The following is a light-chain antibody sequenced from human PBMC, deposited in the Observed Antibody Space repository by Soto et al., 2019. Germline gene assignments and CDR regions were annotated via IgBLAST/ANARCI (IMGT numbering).Light chain of an antibody. J-gene: IGKJ4*01. Sequence: EIVMTQSPATLSVSPGERATLSCRASQSVSSNLAWYQQEPGQAPSLLFYGASTRATGIPARFSGSGSGTEFTLTISSLQSEDFAVYYCQQYNNWPPLTFGGGTKVEIK. CDR1: QSVSSN. CDR2: GAS. CDR3: QQYNNWPPLT. V-gene: IGKV3-15*01.